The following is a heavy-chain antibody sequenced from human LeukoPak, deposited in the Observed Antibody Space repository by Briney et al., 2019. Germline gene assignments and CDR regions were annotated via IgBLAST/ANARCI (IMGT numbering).Heavy chain of an antibody. Sequence: SETLSLTCTVSGGSISSSSYYWGWIRQPPGKGLEWIGTISYSGSTFYNPSLKSRLTISVDTSKNQFSLKLSSVTAADTAVYYCAREQYSSSSPDYWGQGTLVTVSS. CDR1: GGSISSSSYY. J-gene: IGHJ4*02. CDR2: ISYSGST. V-gene: IGHV4-39*07. CDR3: AREQYSSSSPDY. D-gene: IGHD6-6*01.